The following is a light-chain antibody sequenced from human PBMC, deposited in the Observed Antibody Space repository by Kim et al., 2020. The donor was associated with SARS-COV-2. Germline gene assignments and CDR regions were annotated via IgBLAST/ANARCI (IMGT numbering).Light chain of an antibody. J-gene: IGLJ2*01. CDR2: DVT. CDR1: SGDVGGYKY. V-gene: IGLV2-11*01. CDR3: CSYAGRYIVV. Sequence: GQAVTISCTRTSGDVGGYKYVSWYQQHPGKAPKLMIDDVTKRPSGVPDRFSGSKSGNTASLTISGLQAEDEADYYCCSYAGRYIVVFGGGTQLTVL.